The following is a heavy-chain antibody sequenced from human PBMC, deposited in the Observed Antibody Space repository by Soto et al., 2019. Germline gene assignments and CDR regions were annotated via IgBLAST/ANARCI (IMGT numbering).Heavy chain of an antibody. CDR3: AKDMADTLRYFDWSLD. CDR2: ISDSGDNT. J-gene: IGHJ4*02. D-gene: IGHD3-9*01. Sequence: GGSLRLSCAASGFTFSSYWVHWVRQAPGKGLVWVSTISDSGDNTYYADSVKGRFTISRDNSKNTLHLQMNSLRAEDTAVYYCAKDMADTLRYFDWSLDWGQGTLVTVSS. CDR1: GFTFSSYW. V-gene: IGHV3-23*01.